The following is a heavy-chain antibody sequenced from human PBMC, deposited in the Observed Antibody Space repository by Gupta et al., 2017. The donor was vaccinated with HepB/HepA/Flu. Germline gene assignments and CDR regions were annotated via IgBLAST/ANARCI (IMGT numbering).Heavy chain of an antibody. CDR1: GFTFSSYA. Sequence: EVQLLESGGGLVQPGGSLRLSCAASGFTFSSYAMSWVRQAPGKGLEWVSAISGSGGSTYYADSVKGRFTISRDNSKNTLYLQMNSLRAEDTAVYYCAKEDALTFGVVRGDFDYWGQGTLVTVSS. D-gene: IGHD3-3*01. CDR2: ISGSGGST. J-gene: IGHJ4*02. CDR3: AKEDALTFGVVRGDFDY. V-gene: IGHV3-23*01.